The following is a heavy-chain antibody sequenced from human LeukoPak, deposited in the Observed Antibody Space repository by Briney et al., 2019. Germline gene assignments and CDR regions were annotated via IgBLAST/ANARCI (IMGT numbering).Heavy chain of an antibody. CDR2: ISSSGSTI. J-gene: IGHJ4*02. D-gene: IGHD2-15*01. Sequence: PGGSLRLSCAASGFTFSSYEMNWVRQAPGKGLEGVSYISSSGSTIYYADSVKGRFTISRDNAKNSLYLQMNSLKAEDTAVYYCARWGAMVAGFDYWGQGTLVTVSS. V-gene: IGHV3-48*03. CDR3: ARWGAMVAGFDY. CDR1: GFTFSSYE.